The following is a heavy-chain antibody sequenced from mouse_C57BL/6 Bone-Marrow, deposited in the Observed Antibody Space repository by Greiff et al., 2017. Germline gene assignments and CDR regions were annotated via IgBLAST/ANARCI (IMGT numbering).Heavy chain of an antibody. Sequence: QVHLQQPGAELVMPGASVKLSCKASGYTFTSYWMHWVKQRPGQGLEWIGEIDPSDSYTNYNQKFKGKSTLTVDKSSSTAYMQLSSLTSEDSAVYDCARDWDGDYGDAMDYWGQGTSVTVSS. V-gene: IGHV1-69*01. J-gene: IGHJ4*01. D-gene: IGHD2-13*01. CDR1: GYTFTSYW. CDR2: IDPSDSYT. CDR3: ARDWDGDYGDAMDY.